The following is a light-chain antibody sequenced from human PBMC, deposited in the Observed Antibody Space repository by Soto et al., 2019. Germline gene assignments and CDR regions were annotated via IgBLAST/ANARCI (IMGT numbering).Light chain of an antibody. CDR2: GAS. CDR3: QQYGSSPPGVT. J-gene: IGKJ4*01. V-gene: IGKV3-20*01. Sequence: EIVLTQSPGTLSLSPGERATLSCRASQSVSSSYLAWYQQKPGQAPRLLIYGASSRDTGIPDRFSGSGSGTDFTLTISRLEPEDVAVYYCQQYGSSPPGVTFGGGTKVEIK. CDR1: QSVSSSY.